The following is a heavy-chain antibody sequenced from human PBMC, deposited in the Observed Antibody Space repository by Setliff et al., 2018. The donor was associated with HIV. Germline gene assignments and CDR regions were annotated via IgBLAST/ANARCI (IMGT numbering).Heavy chain of an antibody. CDR2: INWNGAAT. Sequence: PGGSLRLSCTASGFTFDDYGMAWVRQAPGKGLEWVSGINWNGAATGYADSVKGRFTTSRDNTKNSLYLQMNRLRAEDTALYYCAKAVDIVATAYYYMDVWGKGTTVTVSS. D-gene: IGHD5-12*01. J-gene: IGHJ6*03. CDR1: GFTFDDYG. CDR3: AKAVDIVATAYYYMDV. V-gene: IGHV3-20*04.